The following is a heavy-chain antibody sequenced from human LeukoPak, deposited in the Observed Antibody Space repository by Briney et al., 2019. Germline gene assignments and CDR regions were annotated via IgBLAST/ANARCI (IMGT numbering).Heavy chain of an antibody. Sequence: GRSLRLSCAASGFTFSNYAIHWVRQAPGKGLDWVAVVSFDGSKKYYADSVKGRFTISRDNSKNTLYLQMNNLRAEDTAVYYCARDRGVGNWYFGLWGRGTLVIVSS. CDR1: GFTFSNYA. J-gene: IGHJ2*01. CDR3: ARDRGVGNWYFGL. V-gene: IGHV3-30*14. D-gene: IGHD3-10*01. CDR2: VSFDGSKK.